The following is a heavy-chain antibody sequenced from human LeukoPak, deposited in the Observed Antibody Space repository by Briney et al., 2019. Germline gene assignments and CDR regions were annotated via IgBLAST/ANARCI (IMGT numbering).Heavy chain of an antibody. V-gene: IGHV4-59*12. CDR1: GGSISSYY. CDR2: IYHSGST. Sequence: SETLSLTCTVSGGSISSYYWSWSRQPPGKGLEWIGYIYHSGSTNYNPSLKSRVTISVDTSKNQFSLKLSSVTAADTAVYYCARGYSSYTPDYWGQGTLVTVSS. D-gene: IGHD3-16*02. CDR3: ARGYSSYTPDY. J-gene: IGHJ4*02.